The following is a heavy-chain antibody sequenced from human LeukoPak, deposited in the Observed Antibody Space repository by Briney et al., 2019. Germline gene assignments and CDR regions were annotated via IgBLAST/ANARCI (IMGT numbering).Heavy chain of an antibody. Sequence: GGSLRLSCAASGFTVSSNYMSWVRQAPGKGLEWVSVIYSGGSTYYADSVKGRFTISRDNSKNTLYLQMNSLRAEDTAVYYCARTTAGYYYGSGSGPTGMDVWGQGTTVTVSS. CDR1: GFTVSSNY. J-gene: IGHJ6*02. V-gene: IGHV3-66*01. D-gene: IGHD3-10*01. CDR3: ARTTAGYYYGSGSGPTGMDV. CDR2: IYSGGST.